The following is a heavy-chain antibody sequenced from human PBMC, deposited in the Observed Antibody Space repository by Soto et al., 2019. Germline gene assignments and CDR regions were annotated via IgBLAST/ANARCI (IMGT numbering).Heavy chain of an antibody. J-gene: IGHJ3*01. V-gene: IGHV4-30-4*01. Sequence: PSETMSLTCTVSGGSISSGGYYWSWIRQPPGKGLEWIGYIYYSGSTYYNPSLKSRVTISVDTSKNQFSLKLSSVTAADTAVYYCAREYKDSSGQIEYAFDLWGQGTMVTV. CDR2: IYYSGST. D-gene: IGHD3-22*01. CDR3: AREYKDSSGQIEYAFDL. CDR1: GGSISSGGYY.